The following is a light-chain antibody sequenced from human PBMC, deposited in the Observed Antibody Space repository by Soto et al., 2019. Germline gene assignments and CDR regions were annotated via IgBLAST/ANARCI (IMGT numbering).Light chain of an antibody. V-gene: IGKV3-11*01. CDR2: DAS. Sequence: EIVLTQSPATLSLXPXEXXTXSXRASQXVSSYLAWYQQKPGQAPRLLIYDASNRATGIPARFSGSGSGTDFTLTISSLEPEDFAVYYCQQRSNWPPITFGQGTRLEIK. J-gene: IGKJ5*01. CDR3: QQRSNWPPIT. CDR1: QXVSSY.